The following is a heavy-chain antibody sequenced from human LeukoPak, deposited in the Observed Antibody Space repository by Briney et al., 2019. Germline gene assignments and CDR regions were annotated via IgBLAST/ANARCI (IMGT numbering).Heavy chain of an antibody. D-gene: IGHD5-12*01. CDR3: ARHRWLLTLDY. J-gene: IGHJ4*02. CDR2: IYHSGST. V-gene: IGHV4-61*10. Sequence: PSETLSLTCTVSGGSISSGSYYWSWIRQPAGKGLEWIGNIYHSGSTYYNPSLKSRVTISVDTSKNQFSLKLSSVTAADTAVYYCARHRWLLTLDYWGQGTLVTVSS. CDR1: GGSISSGSYY.